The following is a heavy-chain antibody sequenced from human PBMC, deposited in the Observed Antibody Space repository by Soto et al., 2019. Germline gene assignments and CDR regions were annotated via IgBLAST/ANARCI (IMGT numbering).Heavy chain of an antibody. CDR2: ISSSSSYI. CDR3: ASGLWFGELSADPDAFDI. D-gene: IGHD3-10*01. V-gene: IGHV3-21*01. Sequence: EVQLVESGGGLVKPGGSLRLSCAASGFTFSSYSMNWVRQAPGKGLEWVSSISSSSSYIYYADSVKGRFTISRDNAKNSLYLQMNSLRAEDTAVYYCASGLWFGELSADPDAFDIWGQGTMVTVSS. J-gene: IGHJ3*02. CDR1: GFTFSSYS.